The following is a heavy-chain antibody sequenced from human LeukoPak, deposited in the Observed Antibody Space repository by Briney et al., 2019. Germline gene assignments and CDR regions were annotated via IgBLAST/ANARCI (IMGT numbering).Heavy chain of an antibody. CDR1: GFTFSSYS. CDR3: ARAALVRFLEWLPDY. D-gene: IGHD3-3*01. V-gene: IGHV4-34*01. J-gene: IGHJ4*02. Sequence: KPGGSLRLSCAASGFTFSSYSMNWIRQPPGKGLEWIGEINHSGSTNYNPSLKSRVTISVDTSKNQFSLKLSSVTAADTAVYYCARAALVRFLEWLPDYWGQGTLVTVSS. CDR2: INHSGST.